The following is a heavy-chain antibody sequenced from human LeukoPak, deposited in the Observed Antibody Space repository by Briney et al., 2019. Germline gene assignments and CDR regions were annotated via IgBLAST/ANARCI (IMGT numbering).Heavy chain of an antibody. D-gene: IGHD4-17*01. J-gene: IGHJ4*02. V-gene: IGHV3-21*01. CDR2: ISSSSSYI. Sequence: GGSLRLSRAASGFTFSSYSMNWVRQAPGKGLEWVSSISSSSSYIYYADSVKGRFTISRDNAKNSLYLQMNSLRAEDTAVYYCARDLGTTVTTYLDYWGQGTLVTVSS. CDR3: ARDLGTTVTTYLDY. CDR1: GFTFSSYS.